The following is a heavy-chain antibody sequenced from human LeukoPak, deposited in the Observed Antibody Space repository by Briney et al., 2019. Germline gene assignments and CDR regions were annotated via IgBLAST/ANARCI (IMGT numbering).Heavy chain of an antibody. CDR3: AKVQWGDSSGYYYFDY. D-gene: IGHD3-22*01. CDR1: GFTFTSFA. J-gene: IGHJ4*02. CDR2: ISRSGVAT. V-gene: IGHV3-23*01. Sequence: GGSLRLSCAASGFTFTSFAMSWVRQAPGKGLEWVSTISRSGVATYYANSVKGRFTISRDNSKNTVYLQMNSLRAEDTAIYYCAKVQWGDSSGYYYFDYRGQGTLVTVSS.